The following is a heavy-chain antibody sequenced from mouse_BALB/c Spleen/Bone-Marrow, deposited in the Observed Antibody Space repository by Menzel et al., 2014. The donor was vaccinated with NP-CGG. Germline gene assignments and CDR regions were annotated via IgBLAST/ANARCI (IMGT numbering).Heavy chain of an antibody. V-gene: IGHV5-12*02. CDR1: GFTFSDYY. J-gene: IGHJ3*01. D-gene: IGHD2-3*01. Sequence: EVHLVESGGGLVQPGGSLKLSCATSGFTFSDYYMYWVRQTPEKRLEWVAYISNGCGSTYYPDTVKGRFTISRDNAKNTLYLQMSRLKSEDTAMYYCARPLYDGYYVAYWGQGTLVTVSA. CDR3: ARPLYDGYYVAY. CDR2: ISNGCGST.